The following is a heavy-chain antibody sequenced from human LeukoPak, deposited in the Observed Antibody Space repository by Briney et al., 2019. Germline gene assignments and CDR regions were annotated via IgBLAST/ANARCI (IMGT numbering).Heavy chain of an antibody. CDR3: ARAGTTYYYDSSGFPFDY. D-gene: IGHD3-22*01. J-gene: IGHJ4*02. V-gene: IGHV3-33*01. Sequence: PGRSLRLSCAASGFTFSSYGMHWVRQAPGKGLEWVAVIWYDGSNKYYADSVKGRFTISRDNSKNTLYLQMNSLRAEDTAVYHCARAGTTYYYDSSGFPFDYWGQGTLVTVSS. CDR2: IWYDGSNK. CDR1: GFTFSSYG.